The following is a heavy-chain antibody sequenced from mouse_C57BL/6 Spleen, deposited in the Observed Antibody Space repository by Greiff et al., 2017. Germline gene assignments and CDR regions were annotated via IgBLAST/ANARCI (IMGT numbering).Heavy chain of an antibody. CDR1: GYTFTSYW. Sequence: QVQLQQPGAELVKPGASVKLSCKASGYTFTSYWMHWVKQRPGQGLEWIGMIHPNSGSTNYNEKFKSKATLTVDKSSSTAYMQLSSLTSEDSAVXYCARGYDGYSNYAMDYWGQGTSVTVSS. V-gene: IGHV1-64*01. J-gene: IGHJ4*01. D-gene: IGHD2-3*01. CDR2: IHPNSGST. CDR3: ARGYDGYSNYAMDY.